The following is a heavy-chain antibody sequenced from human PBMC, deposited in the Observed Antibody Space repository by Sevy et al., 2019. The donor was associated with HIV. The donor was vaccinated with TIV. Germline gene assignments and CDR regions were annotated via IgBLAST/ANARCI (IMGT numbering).Heavy chain of an antibody. V-gene: IGHV4-34*01. CDR1: GGSFSGYY. J-gene: IGHJ4*02. CDR3: ARGFGSSSNY. Sequence: SETLSLTCAVYGGSFSGYYWSWIRQPPGKGLEWIGEINHSGRTTYNPSLKSRVTISVDTSKGQFSLKLTSVTAADTAIYYCARGFGSSSNYWGQGTLVTVSS. CDR2: INHSGRT. D-gene: IGHD6-6*01.